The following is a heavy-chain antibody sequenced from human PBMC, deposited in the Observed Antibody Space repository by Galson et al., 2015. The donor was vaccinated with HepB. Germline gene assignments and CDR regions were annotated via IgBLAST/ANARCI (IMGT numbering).Heavy chain of an antibody. D-gene: IGHD1-26*01. CDR2: ISAYNGNT. CDR3: ARGGRWESYPTPFDY. V-gene: IGHV1-18*01. Sequence: SVKVSCKASGYTFTSYGISWVRQAPGQGLERMGWISAYNGNTNYAQKLQGRVTMTTDTSTSTAYMELRSLRSDDTAVYYCARGGRWESYPTPFDYWGQGTLVTVSS. J-gene: IGHJ4*02. CDR1: GYTFTSYG.